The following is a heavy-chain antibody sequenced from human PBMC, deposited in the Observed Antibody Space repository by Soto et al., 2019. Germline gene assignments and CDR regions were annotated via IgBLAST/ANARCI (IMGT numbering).Heavy chain of an antibody. D-gene: IGHD3-16*01. Sequence: PGGSLRLSCAASGFTFSSYSMNWVRQAPGKGLEWVSSISSSSSYIYYADSVKGRFTISRDNAKNSLYLQMNSLRAEDTAVYYCAGFLDEAGGPFDYWGQGTLVTAPQ. CDR1: GFTFSSYS. CDR2: ISSSSSYI. V-gene: IGHV3-21*01. J-gene: IGHJ4*02. CDR3: AGFLDEAGGPFDY.